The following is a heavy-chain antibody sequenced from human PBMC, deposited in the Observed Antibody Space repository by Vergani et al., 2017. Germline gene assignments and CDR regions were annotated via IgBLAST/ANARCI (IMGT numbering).Heavy chain of an antibody. D-gene: IGHD3-10*01. V-gene: IGHV3-66*02. CDR3: ARGKYYGSGTYVDP. J-gene: IGHJ5*02. CDR2: MYSGDET. CDR1: GSTVSGNY. Sequence: ELQLVESGGGLVQPGGSLRLSCAASGSTVSGNYMTWVRQAPAKGLEWVSHMYSGDETYYADSVKGRVTISRDTSKNTLHLQINNLRVEDTAVYYCARGKYYGSGTYVDPWGQGTLVTVSS.